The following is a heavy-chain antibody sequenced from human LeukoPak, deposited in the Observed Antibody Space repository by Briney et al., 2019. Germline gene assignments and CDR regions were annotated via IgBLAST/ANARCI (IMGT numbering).Heavy chain of an antibody. CDR3: AKGRATLLYYFDY. CDR1: GFTFSNNA. Sequence: GGSLRLSCAASGFTFSNNAMSWVRQAPGKGLEWVSAISGSGGSTYYADSVKGRFTISRDNSKNTLYLQMNSLRAEDTAVYYCAKGRATLLYYFDYWGQGTPVAVSS. J-gene: IGHJ4*02. CDR2: ISGSGGST. D-gene: IGHD1-26*01. V-gene: IGHV3-23*01.